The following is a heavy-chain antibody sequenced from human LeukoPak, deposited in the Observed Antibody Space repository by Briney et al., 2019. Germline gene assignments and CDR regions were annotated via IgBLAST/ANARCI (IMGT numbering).Heavy chain of an antibody. CDR2: ISGRDGST. CDR1: GFSFSNYA. Sequence: PGGSLRLSCAASGFSFSNYAMSWVRQAPGKGLEWVSAISGRDGSTYYAGSVKGRFTISRDNSKNTLYLQMNSLRVEDTAVYYCASQEDVVGAPPPVTWGQGTLVTVSS. D-gene: IGHD1-26*01. V-gene: IGHV3-23*01. J-gene: IGHJ5*02. CDR3: ASQEDVVGAPPPVT.